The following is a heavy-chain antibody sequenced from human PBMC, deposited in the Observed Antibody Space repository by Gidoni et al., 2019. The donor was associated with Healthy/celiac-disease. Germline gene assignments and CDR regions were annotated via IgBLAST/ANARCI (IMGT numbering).Heavy chain of an antibody. J-gene: IGHJ5*02. V-gene: IGHV3-23*01. Sequence: EVQLLASGGGLVQPGGSLRLSCAAAGFTFSSYAMSWVRQAPGKGLEWVSAISGSGGSTYYADSVKGRFTISRDNSKNTLYLQMNSLRAEDTAVYYCARAISPRRTPLGHWFDPWGQGTLVTVSS. CDR1: GFTFSSYA. CDR3: ARAISPRRTPLGHWFDP. CDR2: ISGSGGST.